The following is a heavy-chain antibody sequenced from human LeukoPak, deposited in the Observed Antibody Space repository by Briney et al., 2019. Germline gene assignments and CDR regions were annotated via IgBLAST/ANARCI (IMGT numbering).Heavy chain of an antibody. D-gene: IGHD2-2*01. Sequence: GGSLRLSCAACGFTFSNAWMSWDRQAPGKGLEWVSRVRSETDGGTTDYAATVQGRFTISRDDSKNTLYLQMNSLETDDTAVYYCTTLSYAAAPTWGQGTLITVSS. CDR1: GFTFSNAW. V-gene: IGHV3-15*01. CDR2: VRSETDGGTT. J-gene: IGHJ5*02. CDR3: TTLSYAAAPT.